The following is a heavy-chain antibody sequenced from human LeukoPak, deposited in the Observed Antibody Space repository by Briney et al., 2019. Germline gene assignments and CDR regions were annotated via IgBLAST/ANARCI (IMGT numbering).Heavy chain of an antibody. Sequence: TGGSLRLSCAASGFTFSSYAMSWVRQAPGKGLEWVSAISGSGGSTYYADSVKGRFTISRDNSKNTLYLHMNSLRAEDTAVYYCAKDLSYGDMFDYWGQGTLVTVSS. V-gene: IGHV3-23*01. J-gene: IGHJ4*02. D-gene: IGHD4-17*01. CDR3: AKDLSYGDMFDY. CDR1: GFTFSSYA. CDR2: ISGSGGST.